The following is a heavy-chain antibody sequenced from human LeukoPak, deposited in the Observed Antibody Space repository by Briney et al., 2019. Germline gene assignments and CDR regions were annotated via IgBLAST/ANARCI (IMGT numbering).Heavy chain of an antibody. CDR3: ARVIIGYDSSGYYYGLNAFDI. V-gene: IGHV3-30*03. D-gene: IGHD3-22*01. CDR1: GYTFTHYG. J-gene: IGHJ3*02. Sequence: GGSLRLSCVISGYTFTHYGFHWVRQAPGKALEWVAYISYNGNNKYEDSAKGRFTISRDNAKNSLHLQMNSLRAEDTAVYYCARVIIGYDSSGYYYGLNAFDIWGQGTMVTVSS. CDR2: ISYNGNNK.